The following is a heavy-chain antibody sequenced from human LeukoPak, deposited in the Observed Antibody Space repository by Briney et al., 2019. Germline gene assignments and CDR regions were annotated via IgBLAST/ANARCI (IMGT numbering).Heavy chain of an antibody. CDR3: ASRYCSSTSCPLLTPHPFDP. CDR1: GFTFSSYA. Sequence: GGSLRLSCAASGFTFSSYAMRWVRQAPGKGLEWVSAISGSGGSIYYADSVKGRFTISRDNSKNTLYLQMNSLRAEDTAVYYWASRYCSSTSCPLLTPHPFDPWGQGTLVTVSS. J-gene: IGHJ5*02. CDR2: ISGSGGSI. D-gene: IGHD2-2*01. V-gene: IGHV3-23*01.